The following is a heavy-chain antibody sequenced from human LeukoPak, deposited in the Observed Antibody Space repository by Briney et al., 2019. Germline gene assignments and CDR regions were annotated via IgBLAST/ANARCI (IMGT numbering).Heavy chain of an antibody. J-gene: IGHJ6*02. V-gene: IGHV3-30*04. D-gene: IGHD3-22*01. CDR1: GFTFSSCA. CDR2: ISYDGSNK. Sequence: GRSLRLSCAASGFTFSSCAMHWVRQAPGKGLEWVAVISYDGSNKYYADSVKGRFTISRDNSKNTLYLQMNSLRAEDTAVYYCARDTYYYDSSGPEISYYYYGMDVWGQGTTVTVSS. CDR3: ARDTYYYDSSGPEISYYYYGMDV.